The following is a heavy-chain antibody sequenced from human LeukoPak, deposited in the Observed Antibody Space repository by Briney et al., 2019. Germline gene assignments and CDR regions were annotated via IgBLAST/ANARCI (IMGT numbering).Heavy chain of an antibody. J-gene: IGHJ5*02. CDR1: GFSFTGYF. CDR3: ARGGSGSYFSWLDP. V-gene: IGHV1-2*02. D-gene: IGHD3-10*01. Sequence: GASVKVSCKASGFSFTGYFMHWVRQAPGQGPEWMGWINPNSGGTNYAQKFQGRVTMTRDTSISTAYMELSRLRSDDTAVYYCARGGSGSYFSWLDPWGQGTLVTVSS. CDR2: INPNSGGT.